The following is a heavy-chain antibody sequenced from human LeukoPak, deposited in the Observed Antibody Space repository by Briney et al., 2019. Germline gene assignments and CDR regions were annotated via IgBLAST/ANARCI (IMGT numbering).Heavy chain of an antibody. J-gene: IGHJ4*02. V-gene: IGHV4-59*11. Sequence: SETLSLTCTVSGDSFSSHYWTWIRQPPGKGLEWIGYISYRGSTYYNPSLKSRVTISVDTSKNQFSLKLSSVTAADTAVYYCARERRDFWSGYFVYSSSSHPFDYWGQGTLVTVSS. CDR1: GDSFSSHY. D-gene: IGHD3-3*01. CDR3: ARERRDFWSGYFVYSSSSHPFDY. CDR2: ISYRGST.